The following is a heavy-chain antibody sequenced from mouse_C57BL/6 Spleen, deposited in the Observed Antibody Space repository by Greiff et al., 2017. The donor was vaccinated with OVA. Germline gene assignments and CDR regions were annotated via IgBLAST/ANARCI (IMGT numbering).Heavy chain of an antibody. CDR2: IHPNSGST. CDR1: GYTFTSYW. D-gene: IGHD4-1*02. V-gene: IGHV1-64*01. CDR3: ARELYQLGAMDY. J-gene: IGHJ4*01. Sequence: QVQLQQPGAELVKPGASVKLSCKASGYTFTSYWMHWVKQRPGQGLEWIGMIHPNSGSTNYNEKFKSKATLTVDKSSSTAYMQLSSLTSEDSAVYYCARELYQLGAMDYWGQGTSVTVSS.